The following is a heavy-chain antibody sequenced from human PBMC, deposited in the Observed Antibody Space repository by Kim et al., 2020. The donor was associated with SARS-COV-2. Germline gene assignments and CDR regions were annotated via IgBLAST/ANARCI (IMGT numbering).Heavy chain of an antibody. CDR3: ARVTRITMVRGVITWFDP. V-gene: IGHV4-59*01. Sequence: LQSRDTISVDTSKNQFSLKLSSVTAADTAVYYCARVTRITMVRGVITWFDPWGQGTLVTVSS. D-gene: IGHD3-10*01. J-gene: IGHJ5*02.